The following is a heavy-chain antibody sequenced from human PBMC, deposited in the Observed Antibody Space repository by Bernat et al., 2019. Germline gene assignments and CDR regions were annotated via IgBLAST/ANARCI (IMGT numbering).Heavy chain of an antibody. CDR1: GGSISSSSYY. CDR2: IYYSGST. Sequence: QLHLQESGPGLVKPSETLSLTCTVSGGSISSSSYYWGWIRQPPGKGLEWIGSIYYSGSTYYNPSLKSRVTISVDTSKNQFSLKLSSVTAADTAVYYCARQGRDYYGSGSYPRRDSWGQGTLVTVSS. V-gene: IGHV4-39*01. J-gene: IGHJ4*02. D-gene: IGHD3-10*01. CDR3: ARQGRDYYGSGSYPRRDS.